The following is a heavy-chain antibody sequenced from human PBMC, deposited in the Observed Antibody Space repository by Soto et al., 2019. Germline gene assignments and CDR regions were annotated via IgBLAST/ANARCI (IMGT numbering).Heavy chain of an antibody. CDR2: IIPILGIA. Sequence: QVQLVQSGAEVKKPGSSVKVSCKASGGTFSSYTISWVRQAPGQGLEWMGRIIPILGIANYAQKFQGRVTITADKSTSTAYMELSSLRSEDTAVYYCARGGPFVVVPAAMPAGRNDAFDIWGQGTMVTVSS. V-gene: IGHV1-69*02. D-gene: IGHD2-2*01. CDR1: GGTFSSYT. J-gene: IGHJ3*02. CDR3: ARGGPFVVVPAAMPAGRNDAFDI.